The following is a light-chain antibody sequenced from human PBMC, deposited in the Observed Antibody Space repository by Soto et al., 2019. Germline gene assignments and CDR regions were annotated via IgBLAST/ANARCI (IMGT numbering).Light chain of an antibody. CDR3: QQYDIYPLT. CDR1: QNARNW. J-gene: IGKJ2*01. Sequence: DIQMPQSPSTLSTFVGDRVTITCRASQNARNWLAWFQQKPGKAPKLLLYKASRLESGVPSRFSGSGYGTDFTLTITSLQPDDFATYYCQQYDIYPLTFGQGTELEIK. CDR2: KAS. V-gene: IGKV1-5*03.